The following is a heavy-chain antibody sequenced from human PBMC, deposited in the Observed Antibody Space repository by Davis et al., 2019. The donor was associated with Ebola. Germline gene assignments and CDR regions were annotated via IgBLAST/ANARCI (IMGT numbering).Heavy chain of an antibody. CDR1: GGSISRGDYY. Sequence: PSETLSLTCTVSGGSISRGDYYWSWIRQPPGKGLEWIGYIYYSGSTYYNPSLKSRVTISVDTSKNQFSLKLSSVTAADTAVYYCARSGGSTSWSWFDPWGQGTLVTVSS. CDR3: ARSGGSTSWSWFDP. D-gene: IGHD2-2*01. J-gene: IGHJ5*02. V-gene: IGHV4-30-4*01. CDR2: IYYSGST.